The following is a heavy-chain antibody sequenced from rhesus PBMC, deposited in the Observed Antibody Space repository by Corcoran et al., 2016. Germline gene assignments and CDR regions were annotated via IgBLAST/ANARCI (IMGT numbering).Heavy chain of an antibody. D-gene: IGHD5-42*01. CDR3: TSREGMDY. J-gene: IGHJ4*01. CDR2: ISSASSYI. Sequence: EVQLVESGGGLVQPGGSLRLSCAASGFTLRSYGLSWVGQAPGKGLEWVSSISSASSYIYYADSVKGRFTISRDNAKNSLSLQMNSLRAEDTAVYYCTSREGMDYWGQGVLVTVSS. CDR1: GFTLRSYG. V-gene: IGHV3S16*01.